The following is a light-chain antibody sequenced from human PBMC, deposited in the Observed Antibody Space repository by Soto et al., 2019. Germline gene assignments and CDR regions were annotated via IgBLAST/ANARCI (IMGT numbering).Light chain of an antibody. CDR2: DAS. J-gene: IGKJ5*01. CDR1: QSVSSY. V-gene: IGKV1-5*01. Sequence: DIQLTQFPSTLSSSVGERVTISCRASQSVSSYLAWYQQKPGKAPKVLIYDASNMESGVPFRFSGSGSGTEFTLTISRLEPDDFATYYCQQYNSYPITFGQGTRLEIK. CDR3: QQYNSYPIT.